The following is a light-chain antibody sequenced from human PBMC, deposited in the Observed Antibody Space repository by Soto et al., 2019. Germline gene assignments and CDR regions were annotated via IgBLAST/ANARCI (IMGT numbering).Light chain of an antibody. Sequence: TLSVSPGARATLSCRASQSISSNLAWYQQKPGQAPRLLMYGASTRATGIPARFSGSGSGTEFTLTISSLQSEDFAVYYCQQYNEWPSFGPGTKVDIK. CDR3: QQYNEWPS. CDR1: QSISSN. CDR2: GAS. J-gene: IGKJ3*01. V-gene: IGKV3-15*01.